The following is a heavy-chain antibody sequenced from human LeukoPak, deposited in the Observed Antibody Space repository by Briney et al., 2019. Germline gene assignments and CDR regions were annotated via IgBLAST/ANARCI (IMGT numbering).Heavy chain of an antibody. Sequence: GSLRLSCAASGFTLRTYGMHWVRQAPGKGLGWVAFIRNDESNKYYADSVKGRFTISRDNSKNTLYLQMNSLRAEDTAAYFCAKVIGGSSAWYARGFDYWGQGTLVTVSS. CDR2: IRNDESNK. CDR3: AKVIGGSSAWYARGFDY. V-gene: IGHV3-30*02. CDR1: GFTLRTYG. D-gene: IGHD2-15*01. J-gene: IGHJ4*02.